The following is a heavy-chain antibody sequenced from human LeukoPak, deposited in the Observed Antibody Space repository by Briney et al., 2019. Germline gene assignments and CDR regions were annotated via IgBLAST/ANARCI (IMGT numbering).Heavy chain of an antibody. D-gene: IGHD3-16*02. CDR1: GGSISSYY. Sequence: PSETLSLTCTVSGGSISSYYWSWIRQPPGKGLEWIGYISYSGSTNYNPSLKSRVTISVDTSKNQSSLELSSVTAADTAVYYCAKYVWGSYPTFEDYWGQGTLVTVSS. CDR3: AKYVWGSYPTFEDY. V-gene: IGHV4-59*01. J-gene: IGHJ4*02. CDR2: ISYSGST.